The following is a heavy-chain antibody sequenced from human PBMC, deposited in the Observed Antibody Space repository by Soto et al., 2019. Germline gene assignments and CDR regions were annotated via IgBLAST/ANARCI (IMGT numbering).Heavy chain of an antibody. D-gene: IGHD3-10*01. CDR1: GGSISSSSYY. CDR3: ATMGVLEAYGSGSYLEYYFDY. J-gene: IGHJ4*02. CDR2: IYYSGST. V-gene: IGHV4-39*01. Sequence: QLQLQESGPGLVKPSETLSLTCTVSGGSISSSSYYWGWIRQPPGKGLEWIGSIYYSGSTYYNPSLKRRVTLPVDTSKNQFSLQLSSVTAADTAVYYCATMGVLEAYGSGSYLEYYFDYWGQGTLVTVSS.